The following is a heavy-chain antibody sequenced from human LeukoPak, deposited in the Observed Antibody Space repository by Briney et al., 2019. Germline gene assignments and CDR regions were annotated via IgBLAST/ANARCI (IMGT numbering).Heavy chain of an antibody. CDR1: GFTFSSYT. Sequence: GGSLRLSCAASGFTFSSYTMHWVRQAPGKGLEWVAVISNDGSNKYYAESVKGRFTISRDNSKSTLYLQMNSLRAEDTAVYYCARGARYCSTTSCYSHFDYWGQGTLVTVSS. J-gene: IGHJ4*02. CDR2: ISNDGSNK. V-gene: IGHV3-30-3*01. CDR3: ARGARYCSTTSCYSHFDY. D-gene: IGHD2-2*01.